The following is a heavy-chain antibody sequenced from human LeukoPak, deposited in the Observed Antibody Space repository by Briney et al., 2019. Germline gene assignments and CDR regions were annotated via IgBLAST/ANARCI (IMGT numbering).Heavy chain of an antibody. Sequence: ASVKVSCKASGYTFTGYYMHWVRQAPGQGLEWMGWINPNSGGTNYAQKLQGRVTMTTDTSTSTAYMELRSLRSDDTAVYYCARGVAVAGTGNWFDPWGQGTLVTVSS. V-gene: IGHV1-2*02. J-gene: IGHJ5*02. CDR3: ARGVAVAGTGNWFDP. CDR1: GYTFTGYY. CDR2: INPNSGGT. D-gene: IGHD6-19*01.